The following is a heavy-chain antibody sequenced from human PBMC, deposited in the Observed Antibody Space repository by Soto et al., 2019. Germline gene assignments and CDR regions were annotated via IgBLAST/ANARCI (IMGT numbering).Heavy chain of an antibody. J-gene: IGHJ4*02. CDR1: GGSISSSSYY. D-gene: IGHD2-15*01. CDR2: IYYSGST. CDR3: ARHTPAISISDH. V-gene: IGHV4-39*01. Sequence: SETLSLTRTVSGGSISSSSYYWGWIRQPPGKGLEWIGSIYYSGSTYYNPSLKSRVTISVDTSKNPFSLKLSSVTAADTAVYYCARHTPAISISDHWGQGTLVTVSS.